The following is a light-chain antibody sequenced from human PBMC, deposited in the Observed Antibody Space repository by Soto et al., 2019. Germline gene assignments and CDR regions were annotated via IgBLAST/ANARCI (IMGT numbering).Light chain of an antibody. CDR1: SSDVGGYNY. CDR3: TSYTSSSTLYVV. J-gene: IGLJ2*01. Sequence: QSALTQPASVSGSPGQSITISCTGTSSDVGGYNYVSWYQQHPGKAPKLMIYDVTNRPSGVSNRFSGSKSVNTASLTISGLQADYESDYYCTSYTSSSTLYVVFGGGTKLTVL. CDR2: DVT. V-gene: IGLV2-14*01.